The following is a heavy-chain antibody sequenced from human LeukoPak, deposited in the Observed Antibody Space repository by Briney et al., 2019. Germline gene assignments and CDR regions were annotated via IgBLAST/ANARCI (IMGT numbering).Heavy chain of an antibody. CDR1: GGSFSGYY. J-gene: IGHJ4*02. CDR3: ARGKGRRVVAFDY. CDR2: INHSGST. Sequence: SETLSLTCAVYGGSFSGYYWSWIRQPPGKGLEWIREINHSGSTNYNPSLKSRVTISVDTSKNQFSLKLSSVTAADTAVYYCARGKGRRVVAFDYWGQGTLVTVSS. D-gene: IGHD3-22*01. V-gene: IGHV4-34*01.